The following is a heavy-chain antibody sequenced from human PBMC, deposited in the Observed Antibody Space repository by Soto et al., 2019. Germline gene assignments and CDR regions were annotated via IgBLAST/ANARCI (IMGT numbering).Heavy chain of an antibody. CDR1: GYTFTGYD. D-gene: IGHD1-26*01. V-gene: IGHV1-8*01. CDR2: MNPNSGNT. J-gene: IGHJ4*02. Sequence: QAQLVQSGAEVKKPGASVKGSCKASGYTFTGYDINWVRQATGQGLEWMGWMNPNSGNTGYAQTFQGRVTMTRDNSITTAYMELTSLRDDDSAVYYCAGEKVGTTGIDFWGQGTLVTVSS. CDR3: AGEKVGTTGIDF.